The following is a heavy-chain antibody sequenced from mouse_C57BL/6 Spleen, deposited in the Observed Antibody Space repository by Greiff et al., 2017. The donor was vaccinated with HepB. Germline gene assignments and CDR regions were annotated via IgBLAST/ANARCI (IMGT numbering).Heavy chain of an antibody. CDR1: GFTFSSYA. CDR3: TRYDGYYPFDY. CDR2: ISSGGDYI. V-gene: IGHV5-9-1*02. J-gene: IGHJ2*01. Sequence: EVQVVESGEGLVKPGGSLKLSCAASGFTFSSYAMSWVRQTPEKRLEWVAYISSGGDYIYYADTVKGRFTISRDNARNTLYLQMSSLKSEDTAMYYCTRYDGYYPFDYWGQGTTLTVSS. D-gene: IGHD2-3*01.